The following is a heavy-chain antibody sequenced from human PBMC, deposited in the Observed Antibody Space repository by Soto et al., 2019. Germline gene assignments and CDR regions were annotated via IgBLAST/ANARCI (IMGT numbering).Heavy chain of an antibody. CDR3: ARGPNYYYYYGMDV. V-gene: IGHV1-3*05. CDR2: INAGNGNT. Sequence: QVQLVQSGAEEKKPGASVKVSCKASGYTFTSYAMHWVRQAPGQRLEWMGWINAGNGNTKYSQKFQGRVTSTRDTAASKAYMELSSLRSEDTAVYYCARGPNYYYYYGMDVWGKGTTVTVSS. J-gene: IGHJ6*04. CDR1: GYTFTSYA.